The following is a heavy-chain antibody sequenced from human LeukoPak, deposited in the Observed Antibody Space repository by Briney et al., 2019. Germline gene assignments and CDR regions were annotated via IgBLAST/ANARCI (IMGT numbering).Heavy chain of an antibody. CDR2: ISYDGRNT. V-gene: IGHV3-30*04. CDR3: AGPAWVAKFYFDY. Sequence: GGSLRLSCAASGFIFRNYAMHWVRQAPGKGLEWVAVISYDGRNTYYADSVKGRFTISRDNSKNTLYLQMNSLRTEDTAVYYCAGPAWVAKFYFDYWGQGTPVTVSS. CDR1: GFIFRNYA. J-gene: IGHJ4*02. D-gene: IGHD1-26*01.